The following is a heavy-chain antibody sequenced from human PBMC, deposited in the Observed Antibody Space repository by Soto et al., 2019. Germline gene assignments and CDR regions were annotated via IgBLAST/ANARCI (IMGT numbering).Heavy chain of an antibody. J-gene: IGHJ3*01. D-gene: IGHD4-4*01. Sequence: GGSLRLSCAVSGLTVSGKKYVAWVRQAPGRGLEWVSGFYDLDGTYYADSLKGRFTTSGDSSRTIVYLQMNGLRPEDTAVYYCATWHLQEHAYDVWGQGTTVTVSS. CDR2: FYDLDGT. V-gene: IGHV3-53*01. CDR1: GLTVSGKKY. CDR3: ATWHLQEHAYDV.